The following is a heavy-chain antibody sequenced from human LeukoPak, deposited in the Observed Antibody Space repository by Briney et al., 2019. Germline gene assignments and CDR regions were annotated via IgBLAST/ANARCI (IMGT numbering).Heavy chain of an antibody. CDR3: ARDPGGDYGSVYWFDP. V-gene: IGHV3-33*01. CDR2: IRYDGSNK. J-gene: IGHJ5*02. CDR1: GFTFSSYG. Sequence: GGSLRLSCAASGFTFSSYGMHWVRQAPGKGLEWVAVIRYDGSNKYYADSVKGRFTISRDNSKNTLYLQMNSLRAEDTAVYYCARDPGGDYGSVYWFDPWGQGTLVTVSS. D-gene: IGHD4-17*01.